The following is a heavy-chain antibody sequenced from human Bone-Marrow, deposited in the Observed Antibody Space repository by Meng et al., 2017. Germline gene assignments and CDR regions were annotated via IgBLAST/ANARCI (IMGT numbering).Heavy chain of an antibody. Sequence: SDTLSLTCATPGDSVTSNNAAWNWIRQSPSRGLEWLGRTCYRSKWFNDYAVSVTSRKGINPDTSKNHFSLQLNSVTPEDTAVYYCARGSGFDYWGHGTLVTVSS. CDR3: ARGSGFDY. CDR2: TCYRSKWFN. V-gene: IGHV6-1*01. CDR1: GDSVTSNNAA. J-gene: IGHJ4*01.